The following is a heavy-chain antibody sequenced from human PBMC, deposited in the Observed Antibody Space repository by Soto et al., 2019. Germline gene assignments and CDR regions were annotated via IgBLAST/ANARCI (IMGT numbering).Heavy chain of an antibody. CDR2: INAGNGNT. D-gene: IGHD3-10*01. J-gene: IGHJ3*02. V-gene: IGHV1-3*01. CDR1: GYSFTNYA. CDR3: AREWLGTMVRGVINAFDI. Sequence: ASVKVSCKASGYSFTNYAMHWVRQAPGQRLEWMGWINAGNGNTKYSQKFQGRVTITRDTSASTAYMELSSLRSEDTAVYYCAREWLGTMVRGVINAFDIWGQGTMVTVSS.